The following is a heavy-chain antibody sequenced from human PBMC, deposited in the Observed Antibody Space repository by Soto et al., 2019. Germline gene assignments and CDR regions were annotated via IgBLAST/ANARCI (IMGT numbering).Heavy chain of an antibody. Sequence: QVQLVQSGTEVRKPGASVKVSCKASGYTFTNYDINWVRQATGQGLEWMGWMNPNSGNTGYSEKFQGRVTMTRDTSTSIAYMELNSLKSEDTAVYYCARSSYGDTWGQGTLVTVSS. V-gene: IGHV1-8*01. J-gene: IGHJ4*02. CDR3: ARSSYGDT. CDR2: MNPNSGNT. CDR1: GYTFTNYD. D-gene: IGHD4-17*01.